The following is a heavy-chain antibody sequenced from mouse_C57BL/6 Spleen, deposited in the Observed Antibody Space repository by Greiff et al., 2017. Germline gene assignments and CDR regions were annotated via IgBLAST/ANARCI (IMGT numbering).Heavy chain of an antibody. Sequence: QVQLKQSGPELVKPGASVKISCKASGYAFSSSWMNWVKQRPGQGLEWIGRIYPGDGDTNYNGKFKGKATLTADKSSSTAYMQLSSLTSEDSAVYFCANYYSNYDWYFDVWGTGTTVTVSS. CDR2: IYPGDGDT. D-gene: IGHD2-5*01. V-gene: IGHV1-82*01. CDR3: ANYYSNYDWYFDV. CDR1: GYAFSSSW. J-gene: IGHJ1*03.